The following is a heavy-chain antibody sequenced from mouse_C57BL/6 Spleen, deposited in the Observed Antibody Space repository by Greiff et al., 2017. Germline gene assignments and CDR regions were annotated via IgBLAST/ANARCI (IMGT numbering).Heavy chain of an antibody. J-gene: IGHJ4*01. CDR2: IYPGDGDT. CDR1: GYAFSSSW. CDR3: ARSGSSLGYAMDY. V-gene: IGHV1-82*01. Sequence: VQLQQSGPELVKPGASVKISCKASGYAFSSSWMHWVKQRPGKGLEWIGRIYPGDGDTNYNRKFKGKATLTADKSSSTAYMQLSSLTSEDSAVYFCARSGSSLGYAMDYWGQGTSVTVSS. D-gene: IGHD6-2*01.